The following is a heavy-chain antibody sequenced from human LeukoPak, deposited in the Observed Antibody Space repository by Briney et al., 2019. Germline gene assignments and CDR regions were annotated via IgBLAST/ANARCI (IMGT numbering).Heavy chain of an antibody. CDR1: GFTFSNCA. D-gene: IGHD3-9*01. Sequence: PGGSLRLSCAASGFTFSNCAMNWVRQAPGKGLEWVLAISDSGGRTYYADSVKGRFTISRDNSKNTLYLQMNSLRAEDTAVYYCAKVGDILTGHDAFDIWGQGTMVTVSS. V-gene: IGHV3-23*01. J-gene: IGHJ3*02. CDR2: ISDSGGRT. CDR3: AKVGDILTGHDAFDI.